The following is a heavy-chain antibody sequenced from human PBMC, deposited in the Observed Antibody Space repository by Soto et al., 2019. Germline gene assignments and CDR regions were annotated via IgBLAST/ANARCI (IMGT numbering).Heavy chain of an antibody. V-gene: IGHV3-30-3*01. J-gene: IGHJ5*02. CDR2: ISYDGSNK. CDR1: GFIFSSYA. Sequence: QVQLVESGGGVVQPGRSLRLSCAASGFIFSSYAMHWVRQAPGKGLEWVAGISYDGSNKHYADSVKGRFTISRDDSKNTLYLHMNSLRLEDTAVYYCARDPSSRDPWGQGTLVTVSS. D-gene: IGHD6-6*01. CDR3: ARDPSSRDP.